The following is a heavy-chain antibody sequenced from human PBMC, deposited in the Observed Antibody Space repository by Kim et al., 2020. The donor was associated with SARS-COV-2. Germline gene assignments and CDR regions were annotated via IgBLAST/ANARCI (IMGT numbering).Heavy chain of an antibody. J-gene: IGHJ3*02. CDR2: IYSGGST. CDR1: GFNVSSNY. Sequence: GGSLRLSCAASGFNVSSNYMSWVRQAPGKGLEWVSVIYSGGSTYYADSVKGRFTISRHNSKNTLYLQMNSLRAEDTAVYYCARGGGIRITMVRGVHRNDAFDIWGQGTMVTVSS. D-gene: IGHD3-10*01. V-gene: IGHV3-53*04. CDR3: ARGGGIRITMVRGVHRNDAFDI.